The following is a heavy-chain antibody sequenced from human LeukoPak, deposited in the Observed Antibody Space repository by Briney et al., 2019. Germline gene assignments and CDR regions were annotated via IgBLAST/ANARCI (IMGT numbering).Heavy chain of an antibody. CDR3: AKDPRVSTMIVVVPYQDY. Sequence: PGGSLRLSCAASGFTFSSYAMRLVRQAPGTRLELVSAISGSGASTYSADSVESRFAISRDNSKNTLYLHMSSLRAEDTALYYCAKDPRVSTMIVVVPYQDYWGQGTLVTVSS. CDR2: ISGSGAST. D-gene: IGHD3-22*01. J-gene: IGHJ4*02. V-gene: IGHV3-23*01. CDR1: GFTFSSYA.